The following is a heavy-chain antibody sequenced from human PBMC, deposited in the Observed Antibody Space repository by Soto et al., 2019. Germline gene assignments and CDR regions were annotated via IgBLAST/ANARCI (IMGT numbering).Heavy chain of an antibody. Sequence: QVQLQESGPGLVKPSDTLSLTCAVSGYSISSSNWWGWIRQPPGKGLEWIGYIYYSGTTYYNPSLKSRVTMSVDSSKNQFSLKLTSVTAVDTAVYYWARREIQGPIDYWGQGTLVTVSS. D-gene: IGHD1-26*01. CDR1: GYSISSSNW. CDR3: ARREIQGPIDY. J-gene: IGHJ4*02. CDR2: IYYSGTT. V-gene: IGHV4-28*01.